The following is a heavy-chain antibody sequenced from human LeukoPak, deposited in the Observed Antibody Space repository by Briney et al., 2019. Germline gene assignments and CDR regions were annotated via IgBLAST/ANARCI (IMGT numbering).Heavy chain of an antibody. Sequence: GASVKASCKASGGTFSSYAISWVRQAPGQGLEWMGGIIPIFGTANYAQKFQGRVTITADESTSTAYMELSSLRSEDTAVYYCAREAYSNYGYDYWGQGTLVTVSS. CDR3: AREAYSNYGYDY. D-gene: IGHD4-11*01. CDR1: GGTFSSYA. CDR2: IIPIFGTA. V-gene: IGHV1-69*13. J-gene: IGHJ4*02.